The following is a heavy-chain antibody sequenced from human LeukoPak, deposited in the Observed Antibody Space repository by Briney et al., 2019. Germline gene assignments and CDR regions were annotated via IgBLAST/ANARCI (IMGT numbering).Heavy chain of an antibody. Sequence: GGSLRLSCAASGFTFEDFSMHWVRQVPGKGLEWISLIDWDGGITYYADSVKGRFTISRDNSKNTLYLQMNSLRAEDTAVYYCAAIAAAVHFDYWGQGTLVTVSS. D-gene: IGHD6-13*01. J-gene: IGHJ4*02. CDR2: IDWDGGIT. CDR1: GFTFEDFS. CDR3: AAIAAAVHFDY. V-gene: IGHV3-43*01.